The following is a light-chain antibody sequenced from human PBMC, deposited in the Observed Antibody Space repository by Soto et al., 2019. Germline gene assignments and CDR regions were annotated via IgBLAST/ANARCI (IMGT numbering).Light chain of an antibody. CDR1: SRDVGRFKY. V-gene: IGLV2-14*01. J-gene: IGLJ3*02. Sequence: QSALTQPASVSGFPGQSITISCTGSSRDVGRFKYVSWYQQHPGKAPKLILYEVHNRPSGISYRFSGSKSGNTASLTISGLRAEDEAQYYCNSYKSTYTWMFGGGTMLTVL. CDR2: EVH. CDR3: NSYKSTYTWM.